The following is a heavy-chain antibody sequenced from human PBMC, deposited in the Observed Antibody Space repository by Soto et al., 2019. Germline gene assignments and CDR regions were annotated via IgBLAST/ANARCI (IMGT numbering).Heavy chain of an antibody. Sequence: QVQLVQSGAEMKKPGASVKVSCKASGYTFTNYYIHWVRQAPGQGLEWMGVINPSGGSTSYAQKCQGRVTLTRDTPTSTVYMELSSLRSEDTAVYYCASPYDSSGSPYLGYWGQGTLVTVSS. D-gene: IGHD3-22*01. CDR3: ASPYDSSGSPYLGY. V-gene: IGHV1-46*01. CDR2: INPSGGST. CDR1: GYTFTNYY. J-gene: IGHJ4*02.